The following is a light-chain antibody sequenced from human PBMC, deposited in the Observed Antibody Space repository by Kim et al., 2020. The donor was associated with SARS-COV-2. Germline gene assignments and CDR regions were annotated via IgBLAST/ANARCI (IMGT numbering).Light chain of an antibody. V-gene: IGLV2-11*01. CDR2: DVN. CDR3: CSYGGNYNAV. CDR1: NSDVGGYNY. Sequence: QSALTQSPSVSGSPGQSVTISCTGTNSDVGGYNYVSWYQQHPGKVPKLMIYDVNKRPSGVPDRFSGSKSGNTASLTISGLQAEDEADYYCCSYGGNYNAVFGGGTKVTVL. J-gene: IGLJ2*01.